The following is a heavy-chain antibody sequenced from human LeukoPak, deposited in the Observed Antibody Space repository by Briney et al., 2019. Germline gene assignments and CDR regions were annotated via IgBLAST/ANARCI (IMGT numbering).Heavy chain of an antibody. CDR3: ARDQRFDSDIFDI. V-gene: IGHV3-23*01. D-gene: IGHD3-22*01. CDR1: GFTFSNYA. J-gene: IGHJ3*02. CDR2: IRNNGENT. Sequence: PGGSLRLSCAASGFTFSNYAMSWVRPAPGKGLEWVSAIRNNGENTYYVASVMGRFTISRDNSKDTLYLQMNSLRAEDTALYYCARDQRFDSDIFDIWGQGTMVTVSS.